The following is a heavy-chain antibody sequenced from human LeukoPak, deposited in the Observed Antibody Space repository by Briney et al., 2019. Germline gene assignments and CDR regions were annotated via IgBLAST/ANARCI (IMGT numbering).Heavy chain of an antibody. CDR3: ARGRAGTTLYNCFDP. CDR2: INVGNGDT. J-gene: IGHJ5*02. V-gene: IGHV1-3*03. Sequence: ASVKVSCTASGYNFTNYAMHWVRQAPGQRLEWMGWINVGNGDTKYSQEFQDRITITRDTPASTAYMELSSLTSGDMAVYYCARGRAGTTLYNCFDPWGQGTLVTVSS. D-gene: IGHD1-7*01. CDR1: GYNFTNYA.